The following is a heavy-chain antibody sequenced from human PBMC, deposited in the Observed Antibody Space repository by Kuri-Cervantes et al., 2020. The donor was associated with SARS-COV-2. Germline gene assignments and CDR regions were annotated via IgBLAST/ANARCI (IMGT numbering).Heavy chain of an antibody. J-gene: IGHJ6*02. CDR3: ARTGLPGWYYYYGMDV. V-gene: IGHV3-7*03. Sequence: GESLKISCAGSGITFSSYWMNWVRQAPGKGLEWVANIKQDGSETYYADSVKGRFTISRDNAKNSLYLQMNSLRAEDTAVYYCARTGLPGWYYYYGMDVWGQGTTVTVSS. CDR2: IKQDGSET. CDR1: GITFSSYW. D-gene: IGHD2-15*01.